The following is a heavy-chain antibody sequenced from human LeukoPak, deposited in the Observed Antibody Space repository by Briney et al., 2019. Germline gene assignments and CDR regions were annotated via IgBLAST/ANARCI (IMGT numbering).Heavy chain of an antibody. CDR1: GFTFSSYW. CDR3: ARDSAPTYYDFWSGGPTYYYSMDV. D-gene: IGHD3-3*01. Sequence: GVSLRLSCTASGFTFSSYWMSWVRQAPGKGLEGVANIKQDGSEKYYVDSVKGRLTISRDNAKNSLYLQMTSLRAEDTAVYYCARDSAPTYYDFWSGGPTYYYSMDVWGQGNTVTASS. J-gene: IGHJ6*02. V-gene: IGHV3-7*01. CDR2: IKQDGSEK.